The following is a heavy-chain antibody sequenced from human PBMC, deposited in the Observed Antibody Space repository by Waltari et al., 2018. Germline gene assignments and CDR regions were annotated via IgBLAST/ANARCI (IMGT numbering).Heavy chain of an antibody. CDR3: GGGAKVWLPPRYSFDI. V-gene: IGHV4-34*01. Sequence: QVQLQQWGAGLLKPSETLSLTCAVYGGSFSGYYWSWLRQPPGKGLEWIGEINHRRSTNCYPSRKGRVTIAVGTAKNQFALELGSGSGADTGGDYGGGGAKVWLPPRYSFDIWGQGTMVTVSS. CDR2: INHRRST. J-gene: IGHJ3*02. D-gene: IGHD5-18*01. CDR1: GGSFSGYY.